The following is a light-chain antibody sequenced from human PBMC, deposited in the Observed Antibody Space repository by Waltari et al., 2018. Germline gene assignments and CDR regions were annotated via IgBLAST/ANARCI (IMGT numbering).Light chain of an antibody. CDR1: SSNIGAPYN. CDR3: QSYDSSLRGSV. J-gene: IGLJ2*01. V-gene: IGLV1-40*01. CDR2: ANN. Sequence: QSVLTQPPSVSGAPRQRVTISCTGRSSNIGAPYNFPWYQLPPGSAPTLIIYANNKRPSGVPDRFSASKSGASASLAITGLQVEDEAEYFCQSYDSSLRGSVFGGGTKVTVL.